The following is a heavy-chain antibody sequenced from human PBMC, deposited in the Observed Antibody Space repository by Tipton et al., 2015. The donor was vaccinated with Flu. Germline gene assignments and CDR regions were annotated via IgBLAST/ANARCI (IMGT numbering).Heavy chain of an antibody. CDR1: GGSISSYY. J-gene: IGHJ4*02. CDR3: ARGSVVVAATGGYYFDY. D-gene: IGHD2-15*01. V-gene: IGHV4-59*01. Sequence: TLSLTCTVSGGSISSYYWSWTRQPPGKGLELIGYIYYSGSTNYNPSLKSRVTISVDTSKNQFSLKLSSVTAADTAVYYCARGSVVVAATGGYYFDYWGQGTLVTVSS. CDR2: IYYSGST.